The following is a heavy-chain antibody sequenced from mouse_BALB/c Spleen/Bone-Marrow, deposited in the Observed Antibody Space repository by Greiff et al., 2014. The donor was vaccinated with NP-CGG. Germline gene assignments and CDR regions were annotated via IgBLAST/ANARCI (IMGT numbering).Heavy chain of an antibody. V-gene: IGHV14-3*02. CDR1: GFNIKDTY. Sequence: EVQVVESGAELVKPGASVKLSCTASGFNIKDTYMHWVKQRPEQGLEWIGRIDPANGNTKYDPKFQGKATITADTFSNTAYLQLSSLTSEDTAVYYCAPYYYGSSQFAYWGQGTLVTVSA. CDR2: IDPANGNT. D-gene: IGHD1-1*01. CDR3: APYYYGSSQFAY. J-gene: IGHJ3*01.